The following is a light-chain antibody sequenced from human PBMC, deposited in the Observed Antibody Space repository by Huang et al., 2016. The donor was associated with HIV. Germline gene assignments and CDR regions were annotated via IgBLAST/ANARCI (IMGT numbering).Light chain of an antibody. CDR3: QQYDTWPPLT. J-gene: IGKJ4*01. V-gene: IGKV3-15*01. Sequence: ILLTQFPATLSVSPGQRVTLSWRASQSVGGKLAGYQQRPGQAPRLLIYGASTRGPTIPDRFSGSGSGTEFTLTISSLQSEDFAVYYCQQYDTWPPLTFGGGTKV. CDR1: QSVGGK. CDR2: GAS.